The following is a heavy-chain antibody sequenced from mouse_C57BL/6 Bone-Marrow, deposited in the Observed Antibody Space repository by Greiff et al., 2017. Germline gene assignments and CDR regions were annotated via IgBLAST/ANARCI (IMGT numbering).Heavy chain of an antibody. D-gene: IGHD2-5*01. CDR2: IDPSDSET. CDR1: GYTFTSYW. J-gene: IGHJ4*01. V-gene: IGHV1-52*01. CDR3: ARGGYSNNYYAMDY. Sequence: QVQLQQPGAELVRPGSSVKLSCKASGYTFTSYWMHWVKQRPIQGLEWIGNIDPSDSETHYNQKFKDKATLTVDKSSSTAYMQLSSLTSEDSAVYYCARGGYSNNYYAMDYWGQGTSVTVSS.